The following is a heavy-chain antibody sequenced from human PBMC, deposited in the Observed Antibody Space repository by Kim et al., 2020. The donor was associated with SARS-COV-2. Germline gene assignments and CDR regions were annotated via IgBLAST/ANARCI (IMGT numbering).Heavy chain of an antibody. Sequence: GGSLRLSCAASGFTFSDHYMDWVRQAPGKGLEWVGRTRNKANSYTTEYAASVKGRFTISRDDSKNSLYLQMNSLKTEDTAVYYCAKVAQLQLEVWGQGTLVTVSS. D-gene: IGHD5-12*01. CDR3: AKVAQLQLEV. J-gene: IGHJ4*02. CDR2: TRNKANSYTT. V-gene: IGHV3-72*01. CDR1: GFTFSDHY.